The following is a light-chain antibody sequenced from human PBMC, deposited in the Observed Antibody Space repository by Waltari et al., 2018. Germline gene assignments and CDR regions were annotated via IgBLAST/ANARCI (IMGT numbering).Light chain of an antibody. CDR2: AAS. Sequence: EIVLTQSPGTLSLSPGERATLSCRASQSISRFLAGYQQKPGQAPRLLIYAASNRATGIPDRFSGSGSGTDFSLTISRLEPEDFAVYFCQNHERLPAVFGQGTKVEIK. CDR3: QNHERLPAV. CDR1: QSISRF. J-gene: IGKJ1*01. V-gene: IGKV3-20*01.